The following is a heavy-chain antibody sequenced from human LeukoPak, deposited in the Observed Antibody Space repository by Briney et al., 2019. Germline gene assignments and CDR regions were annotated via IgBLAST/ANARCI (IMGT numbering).Heavy chain of an antibody. CDR1: GFTFSSYS. V-gene: IGHV3-48*01. J-gene: IGHJ6*03. CDR3: ARDAQIEIAVAGPRIYYYLDV. CDR2: ISSSSSTI. D-gene: IGHD6-19*01. Sequence: PGGSLRLSCAASGFTFSSYSMNWVRQAPGKGLEWVSYISSSSSTIYYADSVKGRFTISRDNAKNSLYLQMNSLRAEDTAVYYCARDAQIEIAVAGPRIYYYLDVWGKGTTVTVSS.